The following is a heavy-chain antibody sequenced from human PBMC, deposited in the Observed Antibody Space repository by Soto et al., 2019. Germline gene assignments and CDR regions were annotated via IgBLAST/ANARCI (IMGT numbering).Heavy chain of an antibody. J-gene: IGHJ4*02. CDR3: ARGYSSSWYPAPKPPLFDY. V-gene: IGHV4-39*01. Sequence: SSETLSLTCTVSGGSISSSSYYWGWIRQPPGKGLEWIGSIYYSGSTYYNPSLKSRVTISVDTSKNQFSLKLSSVTAADTAVYYCARGYSSSWYPAPKPPLFDYWGQGTLVTVSS. CDR1: GGSISSSSYY. D-gene: IGHD6-13*01. CDR2: IYYSGST.